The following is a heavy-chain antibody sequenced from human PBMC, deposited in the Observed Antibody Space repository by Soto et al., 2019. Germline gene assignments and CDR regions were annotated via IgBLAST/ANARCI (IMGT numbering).Heavy chain of an antibody. CDR1: GGSCSSGSHY. CDR3: AIVPDY. Sequence: LTGTVSGGSCSSGSHYWSWIRQPPGKGLEWMGYAYHSGGTYYNPSLKSRVTISIDRSKNQCFLKLSTVTAADTAVYYCAIVPDYRGQENLVTVSS. D-gene: IGHD2-2*01. V-gene: IGHV4-30-2*01. CDR2: AYHSGGT. J-gene: IGHJ4*02.